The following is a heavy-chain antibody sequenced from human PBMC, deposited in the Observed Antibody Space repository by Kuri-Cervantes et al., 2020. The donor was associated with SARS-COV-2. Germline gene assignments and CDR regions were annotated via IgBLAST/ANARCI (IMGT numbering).Heavy chain of an antibody. CDR1: GGSISSYY. V-gene: IGHV4-59*08. J-gene: IGHJ4*02. CDR2: IYYSGCT. Sequence: SETLSLTCTVSGGSISSYYWSWIRQPPGKGLEWIGYIYYSGCTNYNPSLKSRVTISVDTSKNQFSLKLSSVTAADTAVYYCARQGSSGWYLGYWGQGTLVTVSS. CDR3: ARQGSSGWYLGY. D-gene: IGHD6-19*01.